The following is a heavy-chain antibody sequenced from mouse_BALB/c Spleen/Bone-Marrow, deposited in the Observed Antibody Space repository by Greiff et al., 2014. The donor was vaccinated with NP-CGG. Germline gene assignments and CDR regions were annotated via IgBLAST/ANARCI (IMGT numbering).Heavy chain of an antibody. CDR2: IWSDGST. D-gene: IGHD4-1*01. CDR3: ARTGTYYAMDY. Sequence: QVQLKESGPGLVAPSQSLSITCTVSGFSLTSYGVHWVRQPPGKGLEWLVVIWSDGSTTCNSSLKSRLNIRKDNSKSQVFLKVNSLQTDDTAMYYCARTGTYYAMDYWGQGTSVTVSS. CDR1: GFSLTSYG. V-gene: IGHV2-6*02. J-gene: IGHJ4*01.